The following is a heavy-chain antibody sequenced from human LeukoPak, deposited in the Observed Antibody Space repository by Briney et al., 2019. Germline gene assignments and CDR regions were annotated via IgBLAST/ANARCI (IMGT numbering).Heavy chain of an antibody. V-gene: IGHV3-30*04. J-gene: IGHJ4*02. D-gene: IGHD6-19*01. CDR3: ARNSHSSGWYDPGYFDY. CDR2: ISYDGSNK. CDR1: GFTFSSYA. Sequence: PGGSLRLSCAASGFTFSSYAMHWVRQAPGKGLEWVAVISYDGSNKYYADSVKGRFTISRDNSKNTLYLQMNSLRAEDTAVYYCARNSHSSGWYDPGYFDYWGQGTLVTVSS.